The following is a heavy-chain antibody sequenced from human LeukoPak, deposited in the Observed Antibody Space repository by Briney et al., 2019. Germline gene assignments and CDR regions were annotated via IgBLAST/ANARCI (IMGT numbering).Heavy chain of an antibody. CDR1: GFTFSDYY. CDR2: ISSSGSTI. Sequence: PGGSLRLSCAASGFTFSDYYMSWIRQAPGKGLEWVSYISSSGSTIYYADSVKGRFTISRDDAKNSLYLQMNSLRADDTALYYCARVRGSHSVDYWGQGTLVTVSS. V-gene: IGHV3-11*04. D-gene: IGHD3-10*01. CDR3: ARVRGSHSVDY. J-gene: IGHJ4*02.